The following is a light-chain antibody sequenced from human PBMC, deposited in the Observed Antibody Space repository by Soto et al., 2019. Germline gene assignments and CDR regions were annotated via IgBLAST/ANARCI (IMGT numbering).Light chain of an antibody. V-gene: IGLV7-46*01. Sequence: QAVVTQEPSLTVSPGGTVTLTCGSNSGVVSGGHYPCWFQQKPGQAPRTLIYEATLKHPWTPARFSGSLLGGKAALTLSGAQPEDEAEYYCLLSFSGDYVVFGGGTTLTVL. CDR3: LLSFSGDYVV. J-gene: IGLJ3*02. CDR2: EAT. CDR1: SGVVSGGHY.